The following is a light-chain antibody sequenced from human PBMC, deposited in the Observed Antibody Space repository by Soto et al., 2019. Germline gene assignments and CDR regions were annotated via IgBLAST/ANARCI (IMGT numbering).Light chain of an antibody. J-gene: IGKJ5*01. CDR1: QDISSF. V-gene: IGKV1-9*01. CDR2: GAS. Sequence: DIQLTQSPSFLSASVGDRVTITCRASQDISSFLAWYQQKPGKAPNLLIYGASTLQSGVPSRFSGSGSGTEFTLTIIRLQPEDFATYYCQQLNSYPHFGQGTRLEIK. CDR3: QQLNSYPH.